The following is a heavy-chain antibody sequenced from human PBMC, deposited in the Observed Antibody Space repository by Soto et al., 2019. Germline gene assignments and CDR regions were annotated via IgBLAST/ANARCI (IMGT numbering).Heavy chain of an antibody. V-gene: IGHV4-34*01. J-gene: IGHJ4*02. Sequence: SETLSLTCAVYGGSFSGYYWSWIRQPPGKGLEWIGEINHSGSTNYNPSLKSRVTISVDTSKNQFSLKLSSVTAADTAVYYCARGMAGIDYWGQGTLVTSPQ. CDR3: ARGMAGIDY. CDR2: INHSGST. CDR1: GGSFSGYY. D-gene: IGHD6-19*01.